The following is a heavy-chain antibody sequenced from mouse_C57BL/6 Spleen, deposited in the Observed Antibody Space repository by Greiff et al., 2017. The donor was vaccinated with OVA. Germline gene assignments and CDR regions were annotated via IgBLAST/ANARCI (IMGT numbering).Heavy chain of an antibody. CDR2: INPSNGGT. CDR1: GYTFTSYW. V-gene: IGHV1-53*01. Sequence: VQLKQPGTELVKPGASVKLSCKASGYTFTSYWMHWVKQRPGQGLEWIGNINPSNGGTNYNEKFKSKATLTVDKSSSTAYMQLSSLTSEDSAVYYCAPTTVVARYFDVWGTGTTVTVSS. CDR3: APTTVVARYFDV. D-gene: IGHD1-1*01. J-gene: IGHJ1*03.